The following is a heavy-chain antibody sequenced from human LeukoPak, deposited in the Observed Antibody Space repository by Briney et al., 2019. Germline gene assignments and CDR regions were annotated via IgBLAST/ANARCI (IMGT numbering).Heavy chain of an antibody. CDR2: ISSSGSTI. V-gene: IGHV3-48*03. D-gene: IGHD3-10*02. CDR1: GFTFNIYA. J-gene: IGHJ6*04. CDR3: AELGITMIGGV. Sequence: PGKSLRLSCAASGFTFNIYAINWVRQAPGKGLEWVSYISSSGSTIYYADSVKGRFTISRDNAKNSLYLQMNSLGAEDTAVYYCAELGITMIGGVWGKGTTVTISS.